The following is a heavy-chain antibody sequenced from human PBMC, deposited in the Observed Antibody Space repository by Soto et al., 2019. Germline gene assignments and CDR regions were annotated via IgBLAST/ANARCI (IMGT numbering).Heavy chain of an antibody. J-gene: IGHJ4*02. Sequence: PSETLSLTCTVSGGSIDRSNYYWDWIRQPPGKGLEWIGTTYYNGNAYYNPSLKSRVTMSVDTSKNQSSLKLIPVTAADTAVYYCARHFVAVVIKGWGYWGQGTLVTVSS. D-gene: IGHD3-22*01. CDR1: GGSIDRSNYY. CDR3: ARHFVAVVIKGWGY. V-gene: IGHV4-39*01. CDR2: TYYNGNA.